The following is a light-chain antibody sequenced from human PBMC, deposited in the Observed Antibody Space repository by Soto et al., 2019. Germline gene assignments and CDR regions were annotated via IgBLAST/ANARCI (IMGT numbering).Light chain of an antibody. CDR3: QQANSSPWT. CDR2: AAS. CDR1: QGINSW. J-gene: IGKJ1*01. V-gene: IGKV1-12*01. Sequence: DIQMTQSPSSVSASVGDRVTMTRRASQGINSWLAWYQQTPGKAPKLLIYAASNLQSGVPSRFRGSGSGTDFTLTISRLQPEDFSTYYCQQANSSPWTFGQGTKVDIK.